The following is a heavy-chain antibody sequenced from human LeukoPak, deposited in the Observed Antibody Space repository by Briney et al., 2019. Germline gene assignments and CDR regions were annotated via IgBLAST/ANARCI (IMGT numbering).Heavy chain of an antibody. Sequence: ASVKVSCKASGGTFSSYAISWVRQAPGQGLEWMGRIIPILDIANYALKFQGRVTIIADKSTSTAYMELSSLRSEDTAVYYCARVFDVVDPKNWFDPWGQGTLVPVSS. J-gene: IGHJ5*02. V-gene: IGHV1-69*04. D-gene: IGHD2-15*01. CDR1: GGTFSSYA. CDR3: ARVFDVVDPKNWFDP. CDR2: IIPILDIA.